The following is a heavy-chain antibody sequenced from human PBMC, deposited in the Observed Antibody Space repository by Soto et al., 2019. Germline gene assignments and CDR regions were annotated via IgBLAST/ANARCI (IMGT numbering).Heavy chain of an antibody. CDR2: IYYSGST. D-gene: IGHD3-3*01. CDR3: ARLMYDFWSGYYYFDY. CDR1: GGSISSSSYY. J-gene: IGHJ4*02. V-gene: IGHV4-39*01. Sequence: PSETLSLTCTVSGGSISSSSYYWGWIRQPPGKGLEWIGSIYYSGSTYYNPSLKSRVTISVDTSKNQFSLKLSSVTAADTAVYYCARLMYDFWSGYYYFDYWGQGTLVTVSS.